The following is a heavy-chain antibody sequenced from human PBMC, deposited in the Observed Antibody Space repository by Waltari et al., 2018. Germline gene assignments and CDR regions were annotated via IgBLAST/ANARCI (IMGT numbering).Heavy chain of an antibody. CDR2: NKHSGGT. Sequence: QVQLQQWGAGLLKPSETLSLTCAVYGWSFSGYYWSWIRQPPGKGLEWIEENKHSGGTNYNPSRKSRVSISVDTSKNQFSLKLSSVTAADTAVYYCARRSDCWSGKPFDYWGQGTLVTVSS. CDR3: ARRSDCWSGKPFDY. V-gene: IGHV4-34*01. J-gene: IGHJ4*02. CDR1: GWSFSGYY. D-gene: IGHD3-3*01.